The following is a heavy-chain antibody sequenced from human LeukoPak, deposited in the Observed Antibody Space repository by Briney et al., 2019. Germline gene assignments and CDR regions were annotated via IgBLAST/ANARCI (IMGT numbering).Heavy chain of an antibody. V-gene: IGHV4-31*03. Sequence: SETLSLTCTVSGGSISSGGYYWSWIRQHPGKGLEWIGYIYYSGSTYYNPSLKSRVTISVDTSKNQFSLKLSSVTAADTAVYYCAREYGSGLVGWFDPWGQGTLVTVSS. CDR2: IYYSGST. CDR1: GGSISSGGYY. J-gene: IGHJ5*02. CDR3: AREYGSGLVGWFDP. D-gene: IGHD3-10*01.